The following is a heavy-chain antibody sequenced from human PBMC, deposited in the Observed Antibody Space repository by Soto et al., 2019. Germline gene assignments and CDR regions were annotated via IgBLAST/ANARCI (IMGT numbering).Heavy chain of an antibody. J-gene: IGHJ4*02. CDR1: GFTFSSYA. Sequence: GGSLRLSCAASGFTFSSYAMSWVRQAPGKGLEWVSAISGSGGSTYYADSVKGRFTISRDNSKNTLYLQMNSLRAEDTAVYYCAKDKPGGGRLGWGSSWYGGPFDYWGQGTLVTVSS. CDR2: ISGSGGST. CDR3: AKDKPGGGRLGWGSSWYGGPFDY. D-gene: IGHD6-13*01. V-gene: IGHV3-23*01.